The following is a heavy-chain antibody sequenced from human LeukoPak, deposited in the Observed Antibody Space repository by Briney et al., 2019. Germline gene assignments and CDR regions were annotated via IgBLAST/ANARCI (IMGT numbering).Heavy chain of an antibody. V-gene: IGHV1-2*02. J-gene: IGHJ6*03. Sequence: ASVKVSCKASGYTFTGYYMHWVRQAPGQGLEWMGWINPNSGGTNYAQKFQGRVTMTTDTSTSTAYMELRSLRSDDTAVYYCARAGYYYDSSGYTYYYYYMDVWGKGTTVTVSS. CDR3: ARAGYYYDSSGYTYYYYYMDV. CDR1: GYTFTGYY. D-gene: IGHD3-22*01. CDR2: INPNSGGT.